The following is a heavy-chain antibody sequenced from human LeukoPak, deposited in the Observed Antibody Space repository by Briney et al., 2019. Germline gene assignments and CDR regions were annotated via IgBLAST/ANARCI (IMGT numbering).Heavy chain of an antibody. Sequence: GGSLRLSCAASGFTFSSYSMNWVRQAPGKGLEWVSSISSSSSYIYYADSVRGRFTISRDNAKNSLYLQMNSLRAEDTAVYYCARDWDSSGPYYFDYWGQGTLVTVSS. CDR1: GFTFSSYS. D-gene: IGHD6-19*01. V-gene: IGHV3-21*01. J-gene: IGHJ4*02. CDR2: ISSSSSYI. CDR3: ARDWDSSGPYYFDY.